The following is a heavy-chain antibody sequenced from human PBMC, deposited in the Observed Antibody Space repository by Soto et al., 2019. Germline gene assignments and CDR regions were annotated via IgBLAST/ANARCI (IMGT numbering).Heavy chain of an antibody. V-gene: IGHV1-3*01. J-gene: IGHJ6*02. Sequence: QVQLVQSGAEVKKPGASVKVSCKASGYTFTSYAMHWVRQAPGQRLEWMGWINAGNGNTKYSQKFQGRVSITRDTTASTSFKVLSRLRSEHVAAYYCARRPRPYFYDNGKDVWGQGTTVTVSS. CDR1: GYTFTSYA. D-gene: IGHD6-6*01. CDR2: INAGNGNT. CDR3: ARRPRPYFYDNGKDV.